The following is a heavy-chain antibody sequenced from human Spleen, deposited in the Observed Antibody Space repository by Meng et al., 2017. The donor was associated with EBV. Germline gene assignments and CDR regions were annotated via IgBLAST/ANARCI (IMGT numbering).Heavy chain of an antibody. CDR1: GVSSSSRNC. Sequence: LQTPGPGLLSPACTLSLSSTSSGVSSSSRNCCDWTRQPPGKGLECIGEIYIDGKFNYSPSLKSRVAISIDTSKNQFSLRLTSMTAADTAVYYCARDEGRGQDYFHSWGQGALVTVSS. CDR2: IYIDGKF. J-gene: IGHJ4*02. D-gene: IGHD3/OR15-3a*01. V-gene: IGHV4-4*02. CDR3: ARDEGRGQDYFHS.